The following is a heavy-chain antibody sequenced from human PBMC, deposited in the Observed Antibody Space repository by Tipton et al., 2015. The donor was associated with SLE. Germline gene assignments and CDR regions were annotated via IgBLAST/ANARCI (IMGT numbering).Heavy chain of an antibody. V-gene: IGHV3-21*01. D-gene: IGHD6-13*01. Sequence: SLRLSCAASKFTFSTYGMNWVRQAPGKGLEWVSSIGTSGDYKYYADSVKGRFTISRDTSKNTVYLQMNSLRPEDTAMYYCAKSRTAAGMDSAVWSFDLWGRGTLVTVSS. CDR1: KFTFSTYG. CDR2: IGTSGDYK. J-gene: IGHJ2*01. CDR3: AKSRTAAGMDSAVWSFDL.